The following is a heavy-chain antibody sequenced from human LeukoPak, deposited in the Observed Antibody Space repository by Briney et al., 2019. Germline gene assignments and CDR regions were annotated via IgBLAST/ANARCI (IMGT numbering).Heavy chain of an antibody. D-gene: IGHD2-2*01. J-gene: IGHJ4*02. CDR3: ARKSASSQAGFDY. V-gene: IGHV3-11*01. CDR2: M. Sequence: MYYADSVKGRFTISRDNAKNSLYLQMNSLRAEDTAVYYCARKSASSQAGFDYWGQGTLVTVSS.